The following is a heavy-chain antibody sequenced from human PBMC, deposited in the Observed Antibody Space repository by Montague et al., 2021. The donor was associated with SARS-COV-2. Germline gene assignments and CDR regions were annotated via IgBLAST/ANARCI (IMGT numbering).Heavy chain of an antibody. CDR1: GFTFSSYS. J-gene: IGHJ4*02. V-gene: IGHV3-21*01. D-gene: IGHD6-19*01. CDR2: ISSSSSYI. CDR3: ARDSTYSSGWFFDY. Sequence: SLRLSCAASGFTFSSYSMNWVRQAPGKGLEWVSSISSSSSYIYYSDSVKGRFTISRDNAKNSLYLQMNSLRAEDTAVYYCARDSTYSSGWFFDYWGQGTLVTVAS.